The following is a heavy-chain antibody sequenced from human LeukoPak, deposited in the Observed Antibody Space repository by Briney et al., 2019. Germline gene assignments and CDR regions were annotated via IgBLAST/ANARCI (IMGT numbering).Heavy chain of an antibody. CDR1: GIIFSNYW. CDR2: ISGSGGST. J-gene: IGHJ4*02. D-gene: IGHD3-16*01. Sequence: GGSLRLSCAASGIIFSNYWMHWVRHAPGKGLEWVSAISGSGGSTYYADSVKGRFTISRDNAKNTLYLQMNSLRAEDTAVYYCARDQGGVGYWGQGTLVTVSS. V-gene: IGHV3-74*01. CDR3: ARDQGGVGY.